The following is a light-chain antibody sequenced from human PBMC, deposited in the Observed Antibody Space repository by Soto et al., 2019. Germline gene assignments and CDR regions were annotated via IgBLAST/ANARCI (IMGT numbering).Light chain of an antibody. CDR1: QTVSNNY. V-gene: IGKV3-20*01. J-gene: IGKJ1*01. CDR3: QQYGSSPGT. Sequence: VLTESPGSLSLPLGDRATLSCRASQTVSNNYMAWYQQKPGQAARPLIYGTSNRATGIPDRFSGRGSGTDFTLTISRLEPEDFVIYYCQQYGSSPGTFGQGTKVDIK. CDR2: GTS.